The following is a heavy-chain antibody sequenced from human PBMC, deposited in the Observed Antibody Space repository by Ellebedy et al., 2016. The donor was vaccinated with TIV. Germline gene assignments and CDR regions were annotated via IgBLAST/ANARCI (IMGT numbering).Heavy chain of an antibody. CDR1: GFTFRSYG. D-gene: IGHD2-2*02. Sequence: GESLKISCEASGFTFRSYGMHWVRHAPGEGLDWVAYIRYDESNRYYADSVKGRFTISRDNSKNTLYLQMNSLRGEDTAVYYCVKGRSAIYEHWGQGTLVTVSS. V-gene: IGHV3-30*02. CDR2: IRYDESNR. J-gene: IGHJ4*02. CDR3: VKGRSAIYEH.